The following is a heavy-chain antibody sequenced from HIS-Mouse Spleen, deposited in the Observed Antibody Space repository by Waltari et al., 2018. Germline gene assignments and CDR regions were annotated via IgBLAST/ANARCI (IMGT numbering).Heavy chain of an antibody. CDR2: IYYSGST. V-gene: IGHV4-39*07. CDR3: AREIPYSSSWYDWYFDL. J-gene: IGHJ2*01. D-gene: IGHD6-13*01. CDR1: GGSISSSSYY. Sequence: QLQLQESGPGLVKPSETLSLTCTVSGGSISSSSYYLGWIRQPPGQGLEWIGSIYYSGSTYYNPSLKSRVTISVDTSKNQFSLKLSSVTAADTAVYYCAREIPYSSSWYDWYFDLWGRGTLVTVSS.